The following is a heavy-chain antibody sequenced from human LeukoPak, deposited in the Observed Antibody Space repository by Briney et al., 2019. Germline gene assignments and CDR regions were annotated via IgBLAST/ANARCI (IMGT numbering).Heavy chain of an antibody. J-gene: IGHJ5*02. CDR3: AREVSTNSAGDCCPDH. V-gene: IGHV3-33*01. CDR1: GFTLWSYG. D-gene: IGHD2-21*02. Sequence: GGSQSLLCATSGFTLWSYGAHGVRRAPGKGLEWGAVIWCDGTKKNSVDSAKSRLTTSRENTKNTLYLQMNSLRVEDTAVYYCAREVSTNSAGDCCPDHWGQGTRVTVSS. CDR2: IWCDGTKK.